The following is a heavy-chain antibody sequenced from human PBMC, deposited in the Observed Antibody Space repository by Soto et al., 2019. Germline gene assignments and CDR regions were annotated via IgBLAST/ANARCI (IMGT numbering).Heavy chain of an antibody. CDR2: IYYSGST. J-gene: IGHJ5*02. Sequence: SETLSLTCTVSGGSISSCGYYWSWIRQHPGKGLEWIGYIYYSGSTYYNPSLKSRVTISVDTSKNQFSLKLSSVTAADTAVYYCARSLFDWLLTGINWFDPWGQRTLVTVSS. D-gene: IGHD3-9*01. CDR1: GGSISSCGYY. V-gene: IGHV4-31*03. CDR3: ARSLFDWLLTGINWFDP.